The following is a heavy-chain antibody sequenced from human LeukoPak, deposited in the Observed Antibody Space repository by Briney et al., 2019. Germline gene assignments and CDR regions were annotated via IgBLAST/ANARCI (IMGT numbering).Heavy chain of an antibody. V-gene: IGHV1-2*02. CDR1: GYTFTNFG. CDR3: ARRRWGNSDSAFDI. CDR2: INPNSGGT. D-gene: IGHD4-23*01. Sequence: GASVKVSCKASGYTFTNFGLSWVRQAPGQGLEWMGWINPNSGGTNYAQKFQGRVTMTRDTSISTAYMELSRLRSDDTAVYYCARRRWGNSDSAFDIWGQGTMVTVSS. J-gene: IGHJ3*02.